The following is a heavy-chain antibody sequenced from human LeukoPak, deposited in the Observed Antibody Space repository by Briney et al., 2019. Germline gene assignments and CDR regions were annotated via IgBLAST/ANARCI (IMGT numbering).Heavy chain of an antibody. Sequence: GRFTISRDNAKNLLYLQMNSLRAEDTAVYYCAREEAYCGGDCYDAFDIWGQGTLVTVSS. D-gene: IGHD2-21*02. J-gene: IGHJ3*02. CDR3: AREEAYCGGDCYDAFDI. V-gene: IGHV3-11*05.